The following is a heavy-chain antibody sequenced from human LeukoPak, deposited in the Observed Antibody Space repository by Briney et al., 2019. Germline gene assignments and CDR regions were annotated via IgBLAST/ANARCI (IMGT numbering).Heavy chain of an antibody. J-gene: IGHJ4*02. CDR3: AGQMLGSNYDYVWASYRYTSYYFDY. CDR2: ISGGGSST. Sequence: PGGSLRLSCAASGFTFSNYCMSWVRQAPGKGLEWVSAISGGGSSTYYADSVKRRFIISRDNSKNTLYLHMNSLRAEDTALYYCAGQMLGSNYDYVWASYRYTSYYFDYWGQGTLVTVSS. D-gene: IGHD3-16*02. CDR1: GFTFSNYC. V-gene: IGHV3-23*01.